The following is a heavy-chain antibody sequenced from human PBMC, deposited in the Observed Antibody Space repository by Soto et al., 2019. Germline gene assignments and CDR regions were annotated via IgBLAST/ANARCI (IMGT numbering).Heavy chain of an antibody. D-gene: IGHD6-19*01. CDR1: GYSFTSYW. V-gene: IGHV5-10-1*01. CDR2: IDPSDSYT. J-gene: IGHJ6*02. CDR3: ARHLAVAARYGMDV. Sequence: RGESLKISCKGSGYSFTSYWISWVRQMPGKGLEWMGRIDPSDSYTNYSPSFQGHVTISADKSISTAYLQWSSLKASDTAMYYCARHLAVAARYGMDVWGQGTTVTAP.